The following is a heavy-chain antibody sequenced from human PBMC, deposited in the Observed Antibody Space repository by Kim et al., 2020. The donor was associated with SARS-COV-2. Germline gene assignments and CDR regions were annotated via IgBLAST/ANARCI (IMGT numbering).Heavy chain of an antibody. J-gene: IGHJ4*02. V-gene: IGHV1-24*01. CDR2: FDPEDGET. D-gene: IGHD3-22*01. Sequence: ASVKVSCKVSGYTLTELSMHWVRQAPGKGLEWMGGFDPEDGETIYAQKFQGRVTMTEDTSTDTAYMELSSLRSEDTAVYYCATWGYYDSSGYYEDFDYWGQGTLVTVSS. CDR3: ATWGYYDSSGYYEDFDY. CDR1: GYTLTELS.